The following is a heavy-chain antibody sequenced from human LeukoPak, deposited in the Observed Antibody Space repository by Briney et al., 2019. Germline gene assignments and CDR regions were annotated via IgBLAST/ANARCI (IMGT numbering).Heavy chain of an antibody. J-gene: IGHJ4*02. D-gene: IGHD3-22*01. CDR2: IYSGGST. Sequence: PGGSLRLSCAASGLTVSSNYMSWVRQAPGRGLEWVSVIYSGGSTYYEDSVKGRFTISRDNSRNTLYLQMNSLRAEDTAVYYCARELDSSGYFDYWGQGTLVTVSS. CDR3: ARELDSSGYFDY. CDR1: GLTVSSNY. V-gene: IGHV3-53*01.